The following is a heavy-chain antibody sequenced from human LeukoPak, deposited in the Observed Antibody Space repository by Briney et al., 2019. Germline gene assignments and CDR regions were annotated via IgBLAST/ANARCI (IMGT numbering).Heavy chain of an antibody. Sequence: PSETLSLTCTVSGGSISSYYWSWIRQPPGKGLEWVGNVYNSGSTNYTPSPKSQVPTSLDTSKTNLPLNLSLVPAAAPAVSSCAWVIGYWSSTSCFGYFDYWGQGTLVSVSS. CDR2: VYNSGST. CDR1: GGSISSYY. CDR3: AWVIGYWSSTSCFGYFDY. J-gene: IGHJ4*02. D-gene: IGHD2-2*01. V-gene: IGHV4-59*12.